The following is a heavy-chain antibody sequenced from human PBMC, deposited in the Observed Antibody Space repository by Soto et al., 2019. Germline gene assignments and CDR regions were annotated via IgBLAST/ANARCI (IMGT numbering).Heavy chain of an antibody. V-gene: IGHV3-23*01. CDR2: ISGSGDST. CDR1: GFTFTNYG. J-gene: IGHJ4*02. CDR3: AKTGPYYIDF. D-gene: IGHD3-10*01. Sequence: GGSLRLSCAATGFTFTNYGMSWVRQAPGKGLEGVSSISGSGDSTLYADSVKGRFTISRDNSKNTLYLQMNSLRAEDTALYYCAKTGPYYIDFWRQGTLVTVS.